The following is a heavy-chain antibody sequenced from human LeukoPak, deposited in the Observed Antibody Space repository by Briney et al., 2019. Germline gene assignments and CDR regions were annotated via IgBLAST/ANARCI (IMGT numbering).Heavy chain of an antibody. CDR1: GFTFADHA. D-gene: IGHD5-12*01. Sequence: GGSLRLTCTASGFTFADHAMSWVRQAPGKGLEWVGFIRSNTAYGGTTEYAASVQGRFTISRDDSKGIAYLQMNSLKTEDTAVYYCTRYSGYSDYWGQGTLVTVSS. J-gene: IGHJ4*02. CDR2: IRSNTAYGGTT. CDR3: TRYSGYSDY. V-gene: IGHV3-49*04.